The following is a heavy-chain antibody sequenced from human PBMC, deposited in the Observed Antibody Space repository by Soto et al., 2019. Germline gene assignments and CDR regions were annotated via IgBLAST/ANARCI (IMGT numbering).Heavy chain of an antibody. J-gene: IGHJ4*02. Sequence: EGSLRPSSAASGLTFSTYWMSWLRQAPGKGLEWVANIKQDGSEKYSVDYVKGRFTISRDNAQDSLYLQMKSLRAEDTAVYYCARLKLGSSSCYFDYWGQGTLVTVSS. D-gene: IGHD2-2*01. CDR3: ARLKLGSSSCYFDY. CDR2: IKQDGSEK. CDR1: GLTFSTYW. V-gene: IGHV3-7*05.